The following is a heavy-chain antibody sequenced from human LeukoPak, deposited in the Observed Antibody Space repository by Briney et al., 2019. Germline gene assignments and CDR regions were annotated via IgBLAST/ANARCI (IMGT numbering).Heavy chain of an antibody. J-gene: IGHJ5*02. Sequence: KPSETLSLTCTVSGGSISSSSYYWGWIRQPPGKGLEWIGSIYYSGSTYYNPSLKSRVTISVDTSKNQFSLKLSSVTAADTAVYYCARLPSTPYNWFDPRGQGTLVTVSS. CDR1: GGSISSSSYY. D-gene: IGHD2-15*01. V-gene: IGHV4-39*01. CDR2: IYYSGST. CDR3: ARLPSTPYNWFDP.